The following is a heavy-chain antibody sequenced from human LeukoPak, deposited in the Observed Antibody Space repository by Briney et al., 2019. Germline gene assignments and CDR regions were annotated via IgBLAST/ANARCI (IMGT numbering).Heavy chain of an antibody. Sequence: SETLSLTCAVYGGSFSGYYWSWIRQPPGKGLEWIGEINHSGSTNYNPSLKSRVTISVDTSKNQFSLKLSSVTAADTAVYYCASQGYYYGSGTSWFDPWGQGTLVTVSS. V-gene: IGHV4-34*01. J-gene: IGHJ5*02. CDR1: GGSFSGYY. CDR3: ASQGYYYGSGTSWFDP. D-gene: IGHD3-10*01. CDR2: INHSGST.